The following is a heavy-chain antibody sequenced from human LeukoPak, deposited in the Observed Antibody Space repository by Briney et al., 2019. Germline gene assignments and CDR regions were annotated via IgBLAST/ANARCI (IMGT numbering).Heavy chain of an antibody. CDR2: IYTSGST. CDR1: GGSISSGSYY. Sequence: SQTLSLTCTVSGGSISSGSYYWSWIRQPAGKGLEWIGRIYTSGSTNYNPSLKSRVTISVDTSKNQFSLKLSSVTAADTAVYYCARGSRIAVAGTDRVDWFDPWGQGTLVTVSS. J-gene: IGHJ5*02. D-gene: IGHD6-19*01. CDR3: ARGSRIAVAGTDRVDWFDP. V-gene: IGHV4-61*02.